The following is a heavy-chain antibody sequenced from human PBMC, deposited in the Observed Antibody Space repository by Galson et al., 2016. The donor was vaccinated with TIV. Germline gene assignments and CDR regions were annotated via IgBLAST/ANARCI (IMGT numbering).Heavy chain of an antibody. J-gene: IGHJ6*02. CDR1: GFTFSTHA. Sequence: SLRLSCAASGFTFSTHAFHWVRQAPGKGLEWVAVITFDGNKKYYADSVKARFSISRDNSKNTLSLQMDRLRGDDTAVYYCARDQNRVATPFYYHYGMDVWGQGTTVTVSS. CDR3: ARDQNRVATPFYYHYGMDV. V-gene: IGHV3-30-3*01. CDR2: ITFDGNKK. D-gene: IGHD1-14*01.